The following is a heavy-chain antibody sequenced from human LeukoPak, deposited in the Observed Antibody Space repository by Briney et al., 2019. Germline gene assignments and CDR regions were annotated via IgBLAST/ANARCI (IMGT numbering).Heavy chain of an antibody. J-gene: IGHJ4*02. CDR2: IKQDGSEK. D-gene: IGHD6-13*01. V-gene: IGHV3-7*01. Sequence: PGRSLRLSCAASGFTFSSYWMSWVRQAPGKGLEWVANIKQDGSEKYYVDSVKGRFTVSRDNAKNSLYLLMNNLRAEDTAVYYCARGSGSWYIYWGQGTLVTVSS. CDR3: ARGSGSWYIY. CDR1: GFTFSSYW.